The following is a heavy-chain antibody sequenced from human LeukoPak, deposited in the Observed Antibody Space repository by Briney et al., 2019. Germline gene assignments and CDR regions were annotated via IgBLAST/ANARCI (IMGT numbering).Heavy chain of an antibody. CDR3: TKGGIRYWFDP. V-gene: IGHV3-7*03. CDR1: GFTFSSYW. D-gene: IGHD3-16*02. J-gene: IGHJ5*02. Sequence: GGSLRLSCAASGFTFSSYWMSWVRQAPGKGREWVANIKQDGSEKNYVDSVKGRFTISRDNAKNSLYLQMNSLRAEDTAVYYCTKGGIRYWFDPWGQGTLVTVSS. CDR2: IKQDGSEK.